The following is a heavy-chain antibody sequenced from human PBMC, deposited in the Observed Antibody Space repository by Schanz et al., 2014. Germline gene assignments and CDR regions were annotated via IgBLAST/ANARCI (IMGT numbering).Heavy chain of an antibody. J-gene: IGHJ6*02. Sequence: QVQLQESGPGLVKPSETLSLTCNVSGDSMSSGGYYWNWIRQHPGKGLDWIGYIYDSGNTYYNPSLKSRVTMSIDTSENQFSLNLESVTGADTAVYYCARLVGPSFYYGMDVWGQGTTVTVSS. CDR2: IYDSGNT. V-gene: IGHV4-31*03. CDR3: ARLVGPSFYYGMDV. CDR1: GDSMSSGGYY. D-gene: IGHD2-15*01.